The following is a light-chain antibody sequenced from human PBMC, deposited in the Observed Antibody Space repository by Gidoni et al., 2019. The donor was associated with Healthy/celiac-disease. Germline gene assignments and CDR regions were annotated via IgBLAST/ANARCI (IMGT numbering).Light chain of an antibody. J-gene: IGKJ2*01. CDR2: GAS. V-gene: IGKV3-15*01. CDR3: QQYNNWPPVT. CDR1: QSVSSN. Sequence: EIVMTQSPATLSVSPGERATLSCRASQSVSSNLAWYQQKPGQAPRHLIYGASTRATGIPAMFSGSGSGTEFTLTISSLQSADFAVYYCQQYNNWPPVTFGQGTKLEIK.